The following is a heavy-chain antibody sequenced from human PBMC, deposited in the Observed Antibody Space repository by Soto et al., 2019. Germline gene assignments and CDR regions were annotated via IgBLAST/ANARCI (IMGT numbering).Heavy chain of an antibody. CDR3: ARLGGLTESTGAWYKLEQ. V-gene: IGHV4-39*02. CDR2: IFYTGTT. J-gene: IGHJ1*01. D-gene: IGHD6-19*01. Sequence: SEALSLTCPVTAGSVFSSSSLWGWVRQSPGRVREWLGQIFYTGTTYYNPSLGSRITMSVDSSNSLFSLRLSSVTAADTALYYWARLGGLTESTGAWYKLEQWGRGILVTVCS. CDR1: AGSVFSSSSL.